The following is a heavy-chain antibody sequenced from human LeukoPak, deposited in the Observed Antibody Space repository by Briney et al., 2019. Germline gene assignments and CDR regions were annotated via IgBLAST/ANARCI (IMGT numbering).Heavy chain of an antibody. Sequence: ASVKFSCKISGYTLPEETIHWARQAPGKGHDCMGGFDPEQGETIYAQELQGRGSRPEDTSTDTAYMKLSSQRSKDTSVHNSTTDLSGTTAGHYWGQETLVIVSS. V-gene: IGHV1-24*01. CDR2: FDPEQGET. CDR1: GYTLPEET. CDR3: TTDLSGTTAGHY. D-gene: IGHD1-1*01. J-gene: IGHJ4*02.